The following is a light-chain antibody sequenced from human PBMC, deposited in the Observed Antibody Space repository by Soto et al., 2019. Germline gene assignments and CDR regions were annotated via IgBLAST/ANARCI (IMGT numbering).Light chain of an antibody. J-gene: IGLJ3*02. Sequence: QSVLTQPPSLSAAPGQRVSISCSGSISSIGTHYVAWYQQVPVTPPKLLIYDNNKRPSGTPDRFSGSKSGTSATLGITGLQTGDEADYYCGTWDTGMVWVFGGGTKVTVL. CDR2: DNN. V-gene: IGLV1-51*01. CDR1: ISSIGTHY. CDR3: GTWDTGMVWV.